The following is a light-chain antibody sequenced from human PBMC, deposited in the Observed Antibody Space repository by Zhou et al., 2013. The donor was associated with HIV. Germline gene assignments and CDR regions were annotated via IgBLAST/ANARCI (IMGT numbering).Light chain of an antibody. V-gene: IGKV3-20*01. CDR3: QQYGSLPPT. J-gene: IGKJ2*01. CDR2: GAS. Sequence: EIVMTQSPATLSVSPGERATLSCRASQSVSSSYLAWYHQKPGQAPRLLIYGASYRVTGVPDRFSGSGPGTDFTLTISRLEPEDFAVYYCQQYGSLPPTFGQGTKLEIK. CDR1: QSVSSSY.